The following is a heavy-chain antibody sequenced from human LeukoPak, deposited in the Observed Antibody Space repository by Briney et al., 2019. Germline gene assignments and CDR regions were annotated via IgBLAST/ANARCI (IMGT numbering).Heavy chain of an antibody. V-gene: IGHV1-69*05. Sequence: SVKVSXKASGGTFSSYAISWVRQAPGQGLEWMGRIIPIFGTANYAQKFQGRVTITTDESTSTAYMELSSLRSEDTAVYYCVRVGLKDYYYYMDVWGKGTTVTVSS. CDR2: IIPIFGTA. CDR3: VRVGLKDYYYYMDV. J-gene: IGHJ6*03. CDR1: GGTFSSYA. D-gene: IGHD3/OR15-3a*01.